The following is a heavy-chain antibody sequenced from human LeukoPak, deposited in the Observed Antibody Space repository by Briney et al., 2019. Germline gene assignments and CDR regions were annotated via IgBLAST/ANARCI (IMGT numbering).Heavy chain of an antibody. J-gene: IGHJ6*02. CDR3: ARDSTYYDILTGPYYYYYGMDV. CDR2: IYTSGST. V-gene: IGHV4-4*07. CDR1: GGSISSYY. D-gene: IGHD3-9*01. Sequence: PSETLSLTCTVSGGSISSYYWSWIRQPAGKGLEWIGRIYTSGSTNYNPSLKSRVTMSVDTSKNQSSLKLSSVTAADTAVYYCARDSTYYDILTGPYYYYYGMDVWGQGTTVTVSS.